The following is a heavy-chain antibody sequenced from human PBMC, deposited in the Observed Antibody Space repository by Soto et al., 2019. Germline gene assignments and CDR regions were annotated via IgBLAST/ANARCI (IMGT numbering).Heavy chain of an antibody. CDR3: ARDEPVGPYTYCSSTSCFYYYYGMDV. J-gene: IGHJ6*02. D-gene: IGHD2-2*01. CDR1: GFTFSSYS. Sequence: GGSLRLSCAASGFTFSSYSMNWVRQAPGKGLEWVSYISSSSSTIYYADSVKGRFTISRDNAKNSLYLQMNSLRDGDTAVYYCARDEPVGPYTYCSSTSCFYYYYGMDVWGQGTTVTVSS. V-gene: IGHV3-48*02. CDR2: ISSSSSTI.